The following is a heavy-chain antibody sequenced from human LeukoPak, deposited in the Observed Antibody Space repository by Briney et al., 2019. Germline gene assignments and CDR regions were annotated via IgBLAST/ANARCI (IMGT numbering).Heavy chain of an antibody. V-gene: IGHV3-23*01. Sequence: GGSLRLSCAASGFTLSSYAMSWVRQAPGKGLEWVSAISGGDAITYYADSVKGRFTISRDNSKNTLYLQMNSLRAEDTALYYGVKDAVVVPTGWFDHWGQGTLVTVSS. CDR2: ISGGDAIT. J-gene: IGHJ5*02. CDR3: VKDAVVVPTGWFDH. D-gene: IGHD2-2*01. CDR1: GFTLSSYA.